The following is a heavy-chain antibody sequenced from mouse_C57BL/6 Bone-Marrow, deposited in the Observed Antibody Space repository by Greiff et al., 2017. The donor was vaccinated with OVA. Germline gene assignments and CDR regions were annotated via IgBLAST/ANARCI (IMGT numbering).Heavy chain of an antibody. Sequence: QVQLQQSGAELMKPGASVKLSCKASGYTFTSYWITWVKQRPGQGLEWIGDIYPGSGSTNYNEKFKSKATLTVDTSSSTAYMQLSSLTSEDSAVYYCARSMEWAAMDYWGQGTSVTVSS. V-gene: IGHV1-55*01. J-gene: IGHJ4*01. CDR1: GYTFTSYW. CDR3: ARSMEWAAMDY. CDR2: IYPGSGST. D-gene: IGHD2-3*01.